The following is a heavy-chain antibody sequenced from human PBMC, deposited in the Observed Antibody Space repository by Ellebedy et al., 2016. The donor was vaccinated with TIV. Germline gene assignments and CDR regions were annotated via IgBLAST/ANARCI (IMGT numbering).Heavy chain of an antibody. V-gene: IGHV3-21*01. CDR1: GFSFNTSS. D-gene: IGHD3-10*01. CDR3: ARDKDGDGFDY. Sequence: PGGSLRLSCVASGFSFNTSSMNWVRQAPGKGLDWVASISSRSIYIYYADSVKGRFSISRDNAENSLFLQMGSLRAEDTAIYYCARDKDGDGFDYWGQGTLVTVSS. CDR2: ISSRSIYI. J-gene: IGHJ4*02.